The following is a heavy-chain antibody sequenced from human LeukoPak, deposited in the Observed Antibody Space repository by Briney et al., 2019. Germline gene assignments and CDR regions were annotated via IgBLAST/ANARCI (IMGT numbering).Heavy chain of an antibody. J-gene: IGHJ4*02. CDR1: GYMVSDYY. Sequence: ASVTVSCKTSGYMVSDYYMHWVRQAPGQGLEWMGWLRGDTGDTDGPQKFKGRVTMTRDTATNTAYMQLSRLTYDDTAMYFCARVRDNACDYWGQGTLVTVSS. CDR3: ARVRDNACDY. CDR2: LRGDTGDT. V-gene: IGHV1-2*02. D-gene: IGHD2-2*01.